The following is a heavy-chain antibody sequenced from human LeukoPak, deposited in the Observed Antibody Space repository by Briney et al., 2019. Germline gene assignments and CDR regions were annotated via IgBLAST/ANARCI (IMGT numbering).Heavy chain of an antibody. CDR1: GGSISSSSYY. CDR3: ARDKSDSNYPNWFDP. CDR2: IYYSGST. D-gene: IGHD4-11*01. Sequence: PSETLSLTCTVSGGSISSSSYYWGWIRQPPGKGLEWIGNIYYSGSTYYNPSLKSRVTISVDTSKNQFSLKLSSVTAADTAVYYCARDKSDSNYPNWFDPWGQGTLVTVSS. V-gene: IGHV4-39*07. J-gene: IGHJ5*02.